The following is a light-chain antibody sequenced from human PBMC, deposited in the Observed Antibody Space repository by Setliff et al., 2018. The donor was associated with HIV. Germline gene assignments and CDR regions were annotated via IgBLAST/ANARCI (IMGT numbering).Light chain of an antibody. Sequence: SALTQPASVSGSPGQSITISCTGTSGDVGRYNLASWYQQQPGKPPKLVIYQASKRPSGVSNRFSGSKSGNTASLTISGLQAEDEADYYCCSNTGSNTYVFGTGTKVTVL. V-gene: IGLV2-23*01. CDR1: SGDVGRYNL. J-gene: IGLJ1*01. CDR2: QAS. CDR3: CSNTGSNTYV.